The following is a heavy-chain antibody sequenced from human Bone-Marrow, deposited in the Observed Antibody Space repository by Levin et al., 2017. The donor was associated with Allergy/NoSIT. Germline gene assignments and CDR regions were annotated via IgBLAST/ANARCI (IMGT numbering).Heavy chain of an antibody. CDR3: ARGDCINGICYSWSNAFDI. Sequence: SQTLSLPCGVPSGPFQGYYWTWIRQPPGRGLEWIGEINHIGNTNYNPSLQSRVTISADTSKNHFSLKLTSLTAADTALYYCARGDCINGICYSWSNAFDIWGQGTMVTVSS. V-gene: IGHV4-34*01. CDR1: SGPFQGYY. D-gene: IGHD2-8*01. CDR2: INHIGNT. J-gene: IGHJ3*02.